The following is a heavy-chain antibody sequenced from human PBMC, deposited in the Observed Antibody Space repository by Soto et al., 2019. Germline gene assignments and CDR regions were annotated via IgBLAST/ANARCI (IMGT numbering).Heavy chain of an antibody. Sequence: QVQLVQSGAEVKKPGASVKVSCKASGYTFTSYDINWVRQATGQGLEWMGWMNPNSGNTGYAQKFRGRVTMTRNTSIRTAYMEMSSLRSEDTAVYACAREKSSGNYKDYWGQGTLVTVSS. CDR1: GYTFTSYD. CDR2: MNPNSGNT. J-gene: IGHJ4*02. V-gene: IGHV1-8*01. CDR3: AREKSSGNYKDY. D-gene: IGHD3-22*01.